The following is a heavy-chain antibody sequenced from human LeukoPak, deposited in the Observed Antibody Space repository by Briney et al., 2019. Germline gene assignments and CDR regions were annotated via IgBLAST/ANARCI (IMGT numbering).Heavy chain of an antibody. CDR3: ARDSLYNWNLDAFDI. V-gene: IGHV4-59*01. D-gene: IGHD1-7*01. CDR2: IYYSGST. CDR1: GGSISSYY. J-gene: IGHJ3*02. Sequence: SETLSLTCAVSGGSISSYYWSWIRQPPGKGLEWIGYIYYSGSTNYNPSLKSRVTISVDTSKNQFSLKLSSVTAADTAVYYCARDSLYNWNLDAFDIWGQGTMVTVSS.